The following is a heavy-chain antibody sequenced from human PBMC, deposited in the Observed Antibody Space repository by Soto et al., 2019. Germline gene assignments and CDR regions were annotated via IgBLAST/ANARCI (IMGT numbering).Heavy chain of an antibody. V-gene: IGHV1-69*13. CDR1: GGTFSSYA. CDR2: IIPIFGTA. CDR3: ARVGQQLGPYYYGMDV. Sequence: GASVKVSCKASGGTFSSYAISWVRQAPGQGLEWMGGIIPIFGTANYAQKFQGRVTITADESTSTAYMELSSLRSEDTAVYYCARVGQQLGPYYYGMDVWGQGTTVTVSS. D-gene: IGHD6-13*01. J-gene: IGHJ6*02.